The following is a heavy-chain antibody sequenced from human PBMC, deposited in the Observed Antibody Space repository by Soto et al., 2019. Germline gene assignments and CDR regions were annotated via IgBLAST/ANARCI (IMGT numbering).Heavy chain of an antibody. CDR1: GYTFTSYA. Sequence: QVQLVQSGAEEKKPGASVKVSCKASGYTFTSYAMHWVRQAPGQRLEWMGWINAGNGNTKYSQKFQGRVTITRDTSASTGYVELSSLRSEDTAVYYCARSIVVVTALDYWGQGTLVTVSS. CDR2: INAGNGNT. V-gene: IGHV1-3*05. D-gene: IGHD2-21*02. CDR3: ARSIVVVTALDY. J-gene: IGHJ4*02.